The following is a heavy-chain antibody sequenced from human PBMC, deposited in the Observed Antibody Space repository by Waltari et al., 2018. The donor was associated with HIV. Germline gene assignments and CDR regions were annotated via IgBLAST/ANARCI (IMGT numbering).Heavy chain of an antibody. CDR3: ARVMVVLTAYYGLDV. Sequence: EVQLVESGGGLVQPGGSLRLSCAASGFTFSSYEMNWVRQAPGKGLEWVSYISSRGTTIDYSDSVKGRFTISRDNAKNSLYLQMNSLRAEDTAVYYCARVMVVLTAYYGLDVWGQGTTVTVSS. CDR1: GFTFSSYE. D-gene: IGHD2-8*01. J-gene: IGHJ6*02. V-gene: IGHV3-48*03. CDR2: ISSRGTTI.